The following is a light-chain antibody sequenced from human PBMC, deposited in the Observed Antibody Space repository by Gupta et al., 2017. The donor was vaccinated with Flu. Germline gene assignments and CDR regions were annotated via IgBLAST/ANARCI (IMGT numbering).Light chain of an antibody. CDR2: GAS. CDR3: QQENKGPIT. V-gene: IGKV3-15*01. J-gene: IGKJ1*01. CDR1: QSVSSN. Sequence: EVVLTQSPATLSVSAGESATLSCRASQSVSSNSAWYQQKPGQAPRLLIHGASTKSNGIPTEFSDSRSGTEFTLTISSLQSEDFAVNYCQQENKGPITSGQGTKVEIK.